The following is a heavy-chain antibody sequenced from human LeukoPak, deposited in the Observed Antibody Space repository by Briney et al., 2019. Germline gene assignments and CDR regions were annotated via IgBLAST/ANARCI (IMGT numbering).Heavy chain of an antibody. J-gene: IGHJ4*02. D-gene: IGHD3-3*01. CDR2: IYYSGST. CDR3: ARVRNYDFWSGPTPKYYFDY. CDR1: GGSISSSSYY. V-gene: IGHV4-39*01. Sequence: PSETLSLTCTVSGGSISSSSYYWGWIRQPPGKGLEWIGSIYYSGSTYYNPSLKSRVTISVDTSKNQFSLKLSSVTAADTAVYYCARVRNYDFWSGPTPKYYFDYWGQGTLVTVSS.